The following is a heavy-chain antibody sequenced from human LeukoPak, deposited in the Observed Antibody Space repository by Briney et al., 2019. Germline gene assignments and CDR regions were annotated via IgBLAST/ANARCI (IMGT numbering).Heavy chain of an antibody. D-gene: IGHD3-10*01. Sequence: GGSLRLSCAASGFTVSSNEMSWVRQAPGKGLEWVSSISGGSTYYADSRKGRFTISRDNSKSTVYLQMNSLRVEDAAVYYCSKDLTSDFGGDLDPWGQGTLVTVSS. V-gene: IGHV3-38-3*01. CDR2: ISGGST. CDR3: SKDLTSDFGGDLDP. J-gene: IGHJ5*02. CDR1: GFTVSSNE.